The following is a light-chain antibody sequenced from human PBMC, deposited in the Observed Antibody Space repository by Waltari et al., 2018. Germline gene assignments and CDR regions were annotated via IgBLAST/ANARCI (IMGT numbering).Light chain of an antibody. V-gene: IGKV2-28*01. CDR1: QRLLNSNGYNY. CDR2: LGS. J-gene: IGKJ2*01. Sequence: DIVMTQSTLSLPVTRGAQASISFRSSQRLLNSNGYNYLDWYLQKPGQSPQLLIYLGSNRASGVPDMFSGIGSGTDLTLKISRGEAEDVGVYYCMQALQTLYTFGQGTKLEIK. CDR3: MQALQTLYT.